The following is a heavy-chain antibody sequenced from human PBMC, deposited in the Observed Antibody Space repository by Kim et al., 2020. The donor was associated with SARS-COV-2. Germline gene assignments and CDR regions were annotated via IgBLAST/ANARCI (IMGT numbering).Heavy chain of an antibody. CDR2: IKQDGSEK. J-gene: IGHJ2*01. CDR3: PGDRRLSSFFFDL. CDR1: GFLFRTYW. V-gene: IGHV3-7*03. Sequence: GGSLRLSCAASGFLFRTYWMSWVRQAPGKGLEWVASIKQDGSEKNYVDSVRVRFTISRDNAKNSLYLQMDSLRAEDTAVYYCPGDRRLSSFFFDLWGRGSLVTVSS. D-gene: IGHD3-3*01.